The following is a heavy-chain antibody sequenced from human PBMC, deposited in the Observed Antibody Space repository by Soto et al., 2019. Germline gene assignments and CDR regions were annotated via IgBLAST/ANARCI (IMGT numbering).Heavy chain of an antibody. CDR3: ARHLGFWRGYSI. CDR2: TYYRSKWYN. CDR1: GYSVSSNSAA. Sequence: SQTLSLTCVISGYSVSSNSAAWNWIRQSLSRGLGRLGRTYYRSKWYNDYAVSVKSRITINPDTSKNQFSLQLNSVTPEDTAVYYCARHLGFWRGYSIWGQGKMVTGS. J-gene: IGHJ3*02. D-gene: IGHD3-3*01. V-gene: IGHV6-1*01.